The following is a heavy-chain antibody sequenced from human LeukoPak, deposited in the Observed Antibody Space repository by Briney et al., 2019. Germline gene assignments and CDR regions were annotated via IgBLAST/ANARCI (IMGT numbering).Heavy chain of an antibody. CDR2: IYYSGST. V-gene: IGHV4-59*01. CDR1: GGSISSYY. Sequence: PSETLSLTCTVSGGSISSYYWSWIRQPPGKGLEWIGYIYYSGSTNYNPSLKSRVTISVDTSKNQFSLKLSSVTAADTAVYYCARAVPNRGIVVVPAEFDYWGQGTLVTVSS. D-gene: IGHD2-2*01. CDR3: ARAVPNRGIVVVPAEFDY. J-gene: IGHJ4*02.